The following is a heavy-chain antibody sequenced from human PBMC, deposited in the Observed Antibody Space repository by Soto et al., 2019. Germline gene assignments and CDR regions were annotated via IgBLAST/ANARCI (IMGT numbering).Heavy chain of an antibody. CDR1: GGSISSSSYY. CDR3: ARFYSGYDSVWFDP. V-gene: IGHV4-39*01. D-gene: IGHD5-12*01. Sequence: SETLSLTCTVSGGSISSSSYYWGWIRQPPGKGLEWIGSIYYSGSTYYNPSLKSRVTISVDTSKNQFSLKLSSVTAADTAVYYCARFYSGYDSVWFDPWGQGTLVTVSS. J-gene: IGHJ5*02. CDR2: IYYSGST.